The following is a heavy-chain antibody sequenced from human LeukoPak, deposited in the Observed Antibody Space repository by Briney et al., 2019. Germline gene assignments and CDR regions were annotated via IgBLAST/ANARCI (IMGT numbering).Heavy chain of an antibody. J-gene: IGHJ3*01. Sequence: GGSLRLSCAASGFTFDTYWMTWVRQAPGEGLEWVANMNQDGTKKHYVDSVEGRFTISRDNARNSLYLQMNSLRAEDTAVYYCARDLSNKILTTYYDVFDVWGQGSMVTVSS. CDR3: ARDLSNKILTTYYDVFDV. V-gene: IGHV3-7*03. D-gene: IGHD3-9*01. CDR2: MNQDGTKK. CDR1: GFTFDTYW.